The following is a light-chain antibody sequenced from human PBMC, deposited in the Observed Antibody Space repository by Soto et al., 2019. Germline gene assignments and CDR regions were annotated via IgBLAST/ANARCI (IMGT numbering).Light chain of an antibody. V-gene: IGLV1-44*01. CDR2: NNN. CDR3: AAWDDSLDGFYV. Sequence: SVLSHPPSTSGTPGRRVTISCSGSSSNIGTNTVNWYLQLPGTAPKLLMYNNNQRPSGVPERFSGSKSGTSASLAIGGLQSEDEADYYCAAWDDSLDGFYVFGSGTKVTVL. CDR1: SSNIGTNT. J-gene: IGLJ1*01.